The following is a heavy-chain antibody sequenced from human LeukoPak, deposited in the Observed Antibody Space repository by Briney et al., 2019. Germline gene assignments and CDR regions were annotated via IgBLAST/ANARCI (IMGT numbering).Heavy chain of an antibody. CDR1: GFTFSLYS. CDR2: ISSSNNYI. V-gene: IGHV3-21*01. J-gene: IGHJ3*02. CDR3: ARVWGVRTTLGVFDI. Sequence: TGGSLRLSCAASGFTFSLYSMNWVRQAPGKGLEWVSSISSSNNYISYADSMKGRFTISRDNAKNSLYLQMNSLRAEGTAVYYCARVWGVRTTLGVFDIWGQGTMVTVSS. D-gene: IGHD4/OR15-4a*01.